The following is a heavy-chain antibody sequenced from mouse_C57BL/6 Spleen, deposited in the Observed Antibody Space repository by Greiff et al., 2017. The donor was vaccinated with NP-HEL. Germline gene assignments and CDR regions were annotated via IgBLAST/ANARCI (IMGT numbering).Heavy chain of an antibody. CDR2: IHPNSGST. Sequence: VQLQQPGAELVKPGASVKLSCKASGYTFTSYWMHWVKQRPGQGLEWIGMIHPNSGSTNYNEKFKSKATLTVDKSSSTAYMQLSSLTSEDSAVYYCARANWDAPALDYWGQGTTLTVSS. V-gene: IGHV1-64*01. J-gene: IGHJ2*01. CDR1: GYTFTSYW. D-gene: IGHD4-1*01. CDR3: ARANWDAPALDY.